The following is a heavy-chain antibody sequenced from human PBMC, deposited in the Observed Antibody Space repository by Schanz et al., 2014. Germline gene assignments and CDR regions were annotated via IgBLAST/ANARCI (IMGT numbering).Heavy chain of an antibody. CDR2: IRQDVRAK. Sequence: DVQLVESGGTLVRPGGSLRLSCAASGFNFSSHWMTWVRQAPGRGLEWVANIRQDVRAKYYVDSVKGRFTISRDNIASSLFLKMNSQRPEDSAVYYCARGLIVGEGQHFYFSYGLDVWGQGTTVTVSS. D-gene: IGHD1-26*01. CDR1: GFNFSSHW. V-gene: IGHV3-7*01. CDR3: ARGLIVGEGQHFYFSYGLDV. J-gene: IGHJ6*02.